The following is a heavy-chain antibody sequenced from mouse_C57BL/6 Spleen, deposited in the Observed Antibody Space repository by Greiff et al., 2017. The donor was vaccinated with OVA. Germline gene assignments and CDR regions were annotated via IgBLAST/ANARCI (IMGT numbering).Heavy chain of an antibody. CDR3: ARATVASYWYFDD. Sequence: VKLQQSGAELVRPGASVKMSCKASGYTFTSYSMHWVKQRPGQGLEWIGYINPSSGYTKYNQKFKDKATLTADKSSSTAYMQLSSLTSEDSAVYYCARATVASYWYFDDWGTGTTVTVSS. J-gene: IGHJ1*03. CDR1: GYTFTSYS. CDR2: INPSSGYT. V-gene: IGHV1-4*01. D-gene: IGHD1-1*01.